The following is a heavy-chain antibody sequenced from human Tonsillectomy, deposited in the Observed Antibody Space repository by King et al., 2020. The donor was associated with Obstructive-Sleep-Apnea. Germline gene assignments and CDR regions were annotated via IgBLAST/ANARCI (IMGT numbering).Heavy chain of an antibody. J-gene: IGHJ4*02. CDR2: IFYDGSNK. V-gene: IGHV3-30-3*01. CDR1: GFTFSSYP. CDR3: ARGRGSWSFDY. D-gene: IGHD6-13*01. Sequence: VQLVESGGGVVQPGRSLRLSCAASGFTFSSYPIPWVRQAPGKGLEWVAMIFYDGSNKYCAESVEGRFTISRDNSKNTLKLQMNDLRAEDTAVYYCARGRGSWSFDYWGQGTLVTVSS.